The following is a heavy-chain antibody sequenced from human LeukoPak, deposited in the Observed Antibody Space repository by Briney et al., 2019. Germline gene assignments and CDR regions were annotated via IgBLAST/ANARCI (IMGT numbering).Heavy chain of an antibody. CDR3: ARGRSSSWYYLGY. CDR2: IYSGGST. CDR1: GFTVSSNY. D-gene: IGHD6-13*01. V-gene: IGHV3-53*01. J-gene: IGHJ4*02. Sequence: GGSLRLSCAASGFTVSSNYMSWVRQAPGKGLEWVSVIYSGGSTYYADSVKGRFTISRDNSKNTLYLQMNSLRAEDTAVYYCARGRSSSWYYLGYWGQGTLVTVSS.